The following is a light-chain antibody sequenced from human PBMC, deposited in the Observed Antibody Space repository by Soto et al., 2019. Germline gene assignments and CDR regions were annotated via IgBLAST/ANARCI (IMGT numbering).Light chain of an antibody. J-gene: IGLJ2*01. CDR1: RSDIGAYNF. Sequence: QSALTHPASVSGAPGQTITIACTGTRSDIGAYNFVSWYQQHPGKSPKLMLYDVNLRPSGVSSRFSGSKSGNTASLTISGLQAEDGADYYCTSWTTSTTMIFGGGTKVTVL. CDR2: DVN. V-gene: IGLV2-14*03. CDR3: TSWTTSTTMI.